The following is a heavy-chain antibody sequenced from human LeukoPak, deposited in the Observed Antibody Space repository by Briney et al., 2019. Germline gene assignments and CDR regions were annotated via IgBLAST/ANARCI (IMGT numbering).Heavy chain of an antibody. J-gene: IGHJ4*02. CDR1: GFTFSSYW. D-gene: IGHD3-22*01. V-gene: IGHV3-7*01. CDR3: ARYYYDSSGYYPYYFDY. CDR2: IKQDGSEK. Sequence: GGSLRLSCAASGFTFSSYWMSWVRQAPGKGLEWVANIKQDGSEKYYVDSVNGRFTISRDNAKNSLYLQMNSLRAEDTAVYYCARYYYDSSGYYPYYFDYWGQGTLVTVSS.